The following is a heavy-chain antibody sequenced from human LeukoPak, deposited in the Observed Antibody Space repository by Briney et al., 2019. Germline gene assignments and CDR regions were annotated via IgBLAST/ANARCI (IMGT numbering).Heavy chain of an antibody. CDR2: VSDDGKTK. CDR1: GFTFSSYG. J-gene: IGHJ4*02. CDR3: ANSRGIAAAGDY. V-gene: IGHV3-30*18. D-gene: IGHD6-13*01. Sequence: GGSLGLSCTASGFTFSSYGMHWVRQAPGKGLEWVAVVSDDGKTKYYADSVKGRFTISRDSSKNTLYLQMNSLRAEDTAVYYCANSRGIAAAGDYWGQGTLVTVSS.